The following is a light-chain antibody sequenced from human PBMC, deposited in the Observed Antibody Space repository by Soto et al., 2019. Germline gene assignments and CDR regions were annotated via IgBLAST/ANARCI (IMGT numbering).Light chain of an antibody. Sequence: QPVLPRPAWVCVSAAQAITMSVTGNTSFVGTYNFVSWYQQHPGKAPQFLIYEGTKRPSGVSNRFSGSTSGSTASLTISGLQTEDEADYYCCSYVGASSYVFGTGTKVT. CDR1: TSFVGTYNF. V-gene: IGLV2-23*01. CDR2: EGT. CDR3: CSYVGASSYV. J-gene: IGLJ1*01.